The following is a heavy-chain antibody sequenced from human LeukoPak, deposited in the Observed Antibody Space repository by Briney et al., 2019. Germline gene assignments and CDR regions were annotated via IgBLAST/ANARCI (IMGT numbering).Heavy chain of an antibody. CDR3: ARDSGVNWFDP. Sequence: GGSLRLSCAASGVTFSSYSMNWVRQAPGERREWVSSISSSSSYIYYADSVKGRFTISRDNAKNSLYLQMNSLRAEDTAVYYCARDSGVNWFDPWGQGTLVTVSS. D-gene: IGHD3-3*01. CDR2: ISSSSSYI. CDR1: GVTFSSYS. J-gene: IGHJ5*02. V-gene: IGHV3-21*01.